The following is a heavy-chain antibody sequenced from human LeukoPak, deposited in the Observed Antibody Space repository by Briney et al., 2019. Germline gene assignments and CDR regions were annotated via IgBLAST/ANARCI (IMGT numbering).Heavy chain of an antibody. CDR3: ARESSGWLQLFDY. J-gene: IGHJ4*02. D-gene: IGHD5-24*01. Sequence: TGGSLRLSCAASGFTFSSIAMSWVRQAPDKGLEWVSVIYSGGSTYYADSVKGRFTISRDNSKNTVYLQMNSLRAEDAAVYYCARESSGWLQLFDYWGQGTLVTVSS. CDR1: GFTFSSIA. V-gene: IGHV3-66*01. CDR2: IYSGGST.